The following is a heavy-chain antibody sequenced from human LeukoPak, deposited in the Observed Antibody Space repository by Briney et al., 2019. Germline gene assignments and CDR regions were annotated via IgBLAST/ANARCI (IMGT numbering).Heavy chain of an antibody. J-gene: IGHJ4*02. V-gene: IGHV3-33*01. CDR1: GFTFSSHG. CDR2: IWYDGSNK. D-gene: IGHD3-10*01. CDR3: ARSLGEFTFDF. Sequence: GRSLRLSCAASGFTFSSHGMHWVRQAPGKGLEWVAVIWYDGSNKNYGDSVKGRFTISRDNSKNTLYSQMNSLRAEDTAVYYCARSLGEFTFDFWGQGTLVTVSS.